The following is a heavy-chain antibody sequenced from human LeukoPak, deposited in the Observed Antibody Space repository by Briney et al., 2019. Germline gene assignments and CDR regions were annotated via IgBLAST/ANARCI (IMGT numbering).Heavy chain of an antibody. CDR2: IYPGDSDT. V-gene: IGHV5-51*01. CDR1: GFRFANSW. J-gene: IGHJ4*02. Sequence: GESLKISCKGSGFRFANSWIGWVRQVPGKGLEWMGIIYPGDSDTRYSPSFQGQVTISADKSISTAYLQWSSLKASDTAMYYCARQPIDSGSYSHWGQGTLVTVSS. D-gene: IGHD1-26*01. CDR3: ARQPIDSGSYSH.